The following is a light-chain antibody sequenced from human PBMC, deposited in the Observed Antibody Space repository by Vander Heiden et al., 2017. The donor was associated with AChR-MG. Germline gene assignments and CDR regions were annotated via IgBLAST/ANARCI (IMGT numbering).Light chain of an antibody. Sequence: QSALTQPRSVSGSPGQSVTIPCTGTSSDVGGYDYVSWYQQHPVKAPKLMIYDVSKRPSGVPDRFSGSKSGNTASLTISGLQAEDEADYYCCSYAGSCWVFGGGTKLTVL. CDR1: SSDVGGYDY. CDR2: DVS. J-gene: IGLJ3*02. CDR3: CSYAGSCWV. V-gene: IGLV2-11*01.